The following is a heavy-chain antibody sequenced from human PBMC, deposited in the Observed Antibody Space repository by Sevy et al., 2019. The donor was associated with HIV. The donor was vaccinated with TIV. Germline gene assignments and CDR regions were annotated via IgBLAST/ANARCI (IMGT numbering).Heavy chain of an antibody. Sequence: SETLSLTCTVSGGSITSLFWNWIRQPPGKGLEWIADIYYNGHINYNPSLKSRVTLSLDTSKNQFSLRLSSVTAADTAMYYCAGENAWGRGYSWGQGTLVTVSS. J-gene: IGHJ4*02. CDR3: AGENAWGRGYS. CDR1: GGSITSLF. CDR2: IYYNGHI. D-gene: IGHD1-26*01. V-gene: IGHV4-59*08.